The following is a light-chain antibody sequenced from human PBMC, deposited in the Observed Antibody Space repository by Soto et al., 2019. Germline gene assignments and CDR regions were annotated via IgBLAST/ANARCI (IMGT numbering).Light chain of an antibody. CDR1: QSISSW. V-gene: IGKV1-5*01. J-gene: IGKJ4*01. Sequence: DIQMSQSPSTLSESVGDRVPITSRASQSISSWLAWYQQKPGKAPKLLIYDASSLESGVPSRFSGSGSGTEFSLTISSLQPDDFATYYCQQYNSYLTFGGGTKV. CDR3: QQYNSYLT. CDR2: DAS.